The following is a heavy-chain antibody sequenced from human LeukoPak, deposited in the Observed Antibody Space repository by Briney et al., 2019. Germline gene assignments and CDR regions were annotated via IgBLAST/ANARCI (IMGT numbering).Heavy chain of an antibody. CDR2: IIPIFGTA. D-gene: IGHD2-2*02. J-gene: IGHJ2*01. CDR3: ARAHCSSTSCYTGLGWYFDL. V-gene: IGHV1-69*13. CDR1: GYTFTSYG. Sequence: SVKVSCKASGYTFTSYGISWVRQAPGQGLEWMGGIIPIFGTANYAQKFQGRVTITADESTSTAYMELSSLRSEDTAVYYCARAHCSSTSCYTGLGWYFDLWGRGTLVTVSS.